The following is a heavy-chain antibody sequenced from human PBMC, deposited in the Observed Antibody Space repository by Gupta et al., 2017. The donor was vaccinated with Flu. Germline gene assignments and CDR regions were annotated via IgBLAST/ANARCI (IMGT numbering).Heavy chain of an antibody. Sequence: QLQLQESGPGLVKPPETLSLTCTVSGGSISSSSNYWGWIRQSPGKGLEWIGSVFYSGSTYYSPSLKSRVIISVDTSKNQFSLKLESVTVADTAVYFCARISILWYYYMDVWGKGTTVTVSS. V-gene: IGHV4-39*01. CDR2: VFYSGST. CDR3: ARISILWYYYMDV. J-gene: IGHJ6*03. CDR1: GGSISSSSNY. D-gene: IGHD3-9*01.